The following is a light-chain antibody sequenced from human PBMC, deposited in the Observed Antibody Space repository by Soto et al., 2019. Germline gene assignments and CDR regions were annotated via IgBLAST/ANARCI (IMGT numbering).Light chain of an antibody. CDR2: DNN. CDR3: ATWDGSLPGEV. CDR1: SSNIGNNY. J-gene: IGLJ2*01. V-gene: IGLV1-51*01. Sequence: QSVLTQSPSVSAAPGQKVTISCSGSSSNIGNNYVSWYQQLPGTAPKLLIYDNNKRPSGIPDRFSGSKSGTSGTLDITGLQTGAEADYYCATWDGSLPGEVFGGGTKVTVL.